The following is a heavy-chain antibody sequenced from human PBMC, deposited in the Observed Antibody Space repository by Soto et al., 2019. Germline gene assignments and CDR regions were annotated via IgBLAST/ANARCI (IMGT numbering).Heavy chain of an antibody. J-gene: IGHJ4*02. Sequence: GGSLRLSCAASGFTFSNHGMSWVRQGPGKGLEWVSSIGASGGRTYYADSVKGRFTISRDNSRNTLYLQMDSLRAEDTAVFFCARLLTAAGSDYWGQGTLVTVSS. CDR3: ARLLTAAGSDY. CDR2: IGASGGRT. V-gene: IGHV3-23*01. CDR1: GFTFSNHG. D-gene: IGHD6-13*01.